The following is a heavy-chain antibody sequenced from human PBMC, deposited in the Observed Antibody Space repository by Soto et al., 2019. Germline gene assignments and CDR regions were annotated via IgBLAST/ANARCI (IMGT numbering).Heavy chain of an antibody. CDR2: VYYSGSA. Sequence: PSETLSLTCTVSGGSVSSCCWTWGWQPQGKGLEWIGYVYYSGSANYNPSLKIRVTISVDTSKNQFALTLSPGTAAATAVAGCCRHPSPYDYIGRPHREGSFDFGGQGPLVTVSS. CDR1: GGSVSSCC. CDR3: CRHPSPYDYIGRPHREGSFDF. V-gene: IGHV4-59*08. J-gene: IGHJ4*02. D-gene: IGHD3-16*01.